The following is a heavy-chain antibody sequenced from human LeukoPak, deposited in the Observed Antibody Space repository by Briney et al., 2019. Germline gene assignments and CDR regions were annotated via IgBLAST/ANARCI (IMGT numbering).Heavy chain of an antibody. CDR3: ARVLRLGINYYFDY. V-gene: IGHV4-4*07. Sequence: SETLSLTCTVSGGSISSYYWSSIRQPAGKGLEWIGRIYTSGSTNYNPSLKSRVTMSVDTSKNQFSLKLSSVTAADTAVYYCARVLRLGINYYFDYWGQGTLVTVSS. CDR1: GGSISSYY. D-gene: IGHD3-3*01. J-gene: IGHJ4*02. CDR2: IYTSGST.